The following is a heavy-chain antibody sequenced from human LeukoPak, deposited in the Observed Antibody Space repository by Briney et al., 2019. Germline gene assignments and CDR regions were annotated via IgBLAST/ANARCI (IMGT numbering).Heavy chain of an antibody. CDR1: GFTFSSYA. Sequence: PGGSLRLSCAASGFTFSSYAMSWIRQPPGKGLEWIGEINHSGSTNYNPSLKSRVTISVDTSKNQFSLKLSSVTAADTAVYYCARGVRSSGWYTPSFGYWGQGTLVTVSS. J-gene: IGHJ4*02. CDR3: ARGVRSSGWYTPSFGY. D-gene: IGHD6-19*01. V-gene: IGHV4-34*01. CDR2: INHSGST.